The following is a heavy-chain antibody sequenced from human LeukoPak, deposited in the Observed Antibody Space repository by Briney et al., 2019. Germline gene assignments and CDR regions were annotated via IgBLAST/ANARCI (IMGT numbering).Heavy chain of an antibody. CDR1: GGSISSGSYY. CDR3: ARVSGRDYYFDY. D-gene: IGHD3-3*02. J-gene: IGHJ4*02. V-gene: IGHV4-61*02. Sequence: SETLSLTCSVSGGSISSGSYYWSWIRQPAGTGLEWIGRLYTTGTIHYNPSLKSRVTISVDTSKNQFFLKLSSVTAADTAVYYCARVSGRDYYFDYWGQGTLVTVSS. CDR2: LYTTGTI.